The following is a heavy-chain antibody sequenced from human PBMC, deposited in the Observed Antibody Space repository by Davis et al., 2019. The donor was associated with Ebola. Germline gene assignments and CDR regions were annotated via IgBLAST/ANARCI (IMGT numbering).Heavy chain of an antibody. V-gene: IGHV3-7*03. D-gene: IGHD5-12*01. J-gene: IGHJ4*02. CDR3: AKDSRGYGQPFDY. Sequence: GESLKISCAASGFTFSSYWMSWVRQAPGKGLEWVANIKQDGSEKYYVDSVKGRFTISRDNSKNTLYLQMNSLKAEDTAVYYCAKDSRGYGQPFDYWGQGTLVTVSS. CDR2: IKQDGSEK. CDR1: GFTFSSYW.